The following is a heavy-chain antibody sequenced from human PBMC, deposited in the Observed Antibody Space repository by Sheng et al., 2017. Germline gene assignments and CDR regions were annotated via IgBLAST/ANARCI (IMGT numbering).Heavy chain of an antibody. V-gene: IGHV4-61*02. Sequence: QVQLQESGPGLVKPSQTLSLTCTVSGGSISSGSYYWSWIRQPAGKGLEWIGRIYTSGSTNYNPSLKSRVTISVDTSKNQFSLKLSSVTAADTAVYYCARDSRGEQQLGRYYYYYGMDVWGQGTTV. CDR3: ARDSRGEQQLGRYYYYYGMDV. J-gene: IGHJ6*02. CDR2: IYTSGST. D-gene: IGHD6-13*01. CDR1: GGSISSGSYY.